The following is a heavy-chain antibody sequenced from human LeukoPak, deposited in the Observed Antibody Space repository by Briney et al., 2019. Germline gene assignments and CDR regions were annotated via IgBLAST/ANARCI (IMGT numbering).Heavy chain of an antibody. D-gene: IGHD2-15*01. Sequence: SVKVSCKASGGTFSSYAISWVRQAPGQGLEWMGGIIPIFGTANYAQKFQGRVTITADKSTSTAYMELSSLRSEDTAVYYCARSREGYCSGGSCYSLGYWGQGTLVTVSS. J-gene: IGHJ4*02. CDR1: GGTFSSYA. CDR2: IIPIFGTA. CDR3: ARSREGYCSGGSCYSLGY. V-gene: IGHV1-69*06.